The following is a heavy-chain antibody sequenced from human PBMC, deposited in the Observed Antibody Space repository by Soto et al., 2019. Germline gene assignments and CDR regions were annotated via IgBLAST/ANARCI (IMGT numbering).Heavy chain of an antibody. CDR2: ISYSGTT. V-gene: IGHV4-30-4*01. CDR1: GGSIRSADYC. J-gene: IGHJ4*02. Sequence: TSETLSLTCTVSGGSIRSADYCWSWVRQPPGNGLEWIGYISYSGTTFFNPSLKSRVAISLDTSENQFSLKLRSVTVADTAVYSCARLVVPAYFFDSWGPGTLVTVSS. CDR3: ARLVVPAYFFDS. D-gene: IGHD3-22*01.